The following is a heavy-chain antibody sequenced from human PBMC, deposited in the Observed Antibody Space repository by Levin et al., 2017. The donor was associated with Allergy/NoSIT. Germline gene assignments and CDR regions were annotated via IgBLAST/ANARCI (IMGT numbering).Heavy chain of an antibody. CDR1: GGSLSSNNW. J-gene: IGHJ6*02. CDR2: IYHSGST. CDR3: AREAPSEGGMDV. V-gene: IGHV4-4*02. Sequence: SETLSLTCAVSGGSLSSNNWWNWVRQPPGKGLEWIGEIYHSGSTNYNPSLKSRVTMSVDKSKNQFSLKLNSVTAADTAVYYCAREAPSEGGMDVWGQGTTVTVSS.